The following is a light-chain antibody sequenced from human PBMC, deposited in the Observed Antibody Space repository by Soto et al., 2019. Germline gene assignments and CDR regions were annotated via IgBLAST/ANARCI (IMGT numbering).Light chain of an antibody. Sequence: QSALTQPPSASGSPVQSVTISCTGTSSDVGGYNYVSWYQQYPGRAPKLMIYEVTKRPSGVPDRFSGSKSGNTASLTVSGLQAEDEADYYCSSYAASNTFYFVFGGGTKVTVL. V-gene: IGLV2-8*01. CDR2: EVT. J-gene: IGLJ3*02. CDR3: SSYAASNTFYFV. CDR1: SSDVGGYNY.